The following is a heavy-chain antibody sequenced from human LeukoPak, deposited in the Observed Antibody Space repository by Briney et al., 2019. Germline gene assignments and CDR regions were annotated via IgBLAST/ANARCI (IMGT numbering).Heavy chain of an antibody. V-gene: IGHV3-30*04. J-gene: IGHJ4*02. CDR3: ARDTSPYYYGSGSFDY. CDR1: GFIFSSYA. D-gene: IGHD3-10*01. Sequence: GGSLRLSCAASGFIFSSYAMHWVRQAPGKGLEWVAVLSYDGSNTYYRDSVRGRFTISRDNSKNTLYLRMDSLRAEDTAVYYCARDTSPYYYGSGSFDYWGQGTLVTVSS. CDR2: LSYDGSNT.